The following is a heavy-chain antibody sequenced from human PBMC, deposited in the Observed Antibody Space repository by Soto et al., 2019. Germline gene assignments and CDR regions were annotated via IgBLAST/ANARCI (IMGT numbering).Heavy chain of an antibody. CDR3: ARDGATAADAFDI. Sequence: ASVKVSCKASGYTFTGYYMHWVRQAPGQGLEWMGWINPNSGGTNYAQQFQGWVTMTRDTSISTAYMELSRLRSDDTAVYYCARDGATAADAFDIWGQGTRGTVSS. CDR1: GYTFTGYY. D-gene: IGHD6-13*01. J-gene: IGHJ3*02. CDR2: INPNSGGT. V-gene: IGHV1-2*04.